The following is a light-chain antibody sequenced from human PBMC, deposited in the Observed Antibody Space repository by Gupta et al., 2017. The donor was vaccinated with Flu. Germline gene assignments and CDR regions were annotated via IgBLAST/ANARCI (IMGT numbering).Light chain of an antibody. J-gene: IGKJ4*01. Sequence: SPGERATLSCRASQSVSSYLAWYQQKPGQAPRLLIYDASNRATGIPARFSGSGSGTDFTLTISSLEPEDFAVYYCQQRRSFGGGTKVEIK. CDR2: DAS. CDR3: QQRRS. CDR1: QSVSSY. V-gene: IGKV3-11*01.